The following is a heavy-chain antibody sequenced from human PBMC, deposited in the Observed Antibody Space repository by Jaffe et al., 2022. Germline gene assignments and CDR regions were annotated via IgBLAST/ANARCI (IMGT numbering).Heavy chain of an antibody. Sequence: EVQLLESGGGLVQPGGSLRLSCAASGFTFSSYAMSWVRQAPGKGLEWVSAISGSGGSTYYADSVKGRFTISRDNSKNTLYLQMNSLRAEDTAVYYCANSPPYQLLWGDYFDYWGQGTLVTVSS. D-gene: IGHD2-2*01. CDR2: ISGSGGST. J-gene: IGHJ4*02. V-gene: IGHV3-23*01. CDR1: GFTFSSYA. CDR3: ANSPPYQLLWGDYFDY.